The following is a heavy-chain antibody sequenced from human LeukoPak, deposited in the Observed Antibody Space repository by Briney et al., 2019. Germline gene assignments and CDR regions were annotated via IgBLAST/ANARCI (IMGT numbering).Heavy chain of an antibody. V-gene: IGHV4-4*07. J-gene: IGHJ6*03. CDR2: IYTSGST. D-gene: IGHD3-3*01. CDR3: ARDPYDFWSGSYYMDV. Sequence: KPSETLSLTCTVSGGSISSYYWSWIRQPAGKGLEWIGRIYTSGSTNYNPSLKSRVTMSVDTSKNQFSLKLSSVTAADTAVYYCARDPYDFWSGSYYMDVWGKGTTVTVSS. CDR1: GGSISSYY.